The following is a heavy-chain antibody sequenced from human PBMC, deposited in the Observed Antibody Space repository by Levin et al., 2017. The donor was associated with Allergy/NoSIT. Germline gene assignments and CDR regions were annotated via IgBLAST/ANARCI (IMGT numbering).Heavy chain of an antibody. D-gene: IGHD2-2*01. CDR1: GYTFTSFG. J-gene: IGHJ1*01. CDR2: INTYSGQT. V-gene: IGHV1-18*01. CDR3: AKDDRYCYTTSCYGGDLEH. Sequence: ASVKVSCKASGYTFTSFGLSWVRQVPGQGPEWMGWINTYSGQTYYAQKLQGRVSMTRDTSTSTAYMELRSLRSDDTAVYYCAKDDRYCYTTSCYGGDLEHWGQGTLVTVSS.